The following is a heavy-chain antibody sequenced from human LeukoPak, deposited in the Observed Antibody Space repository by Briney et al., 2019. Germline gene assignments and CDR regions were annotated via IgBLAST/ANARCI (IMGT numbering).Heavy chain of an antibody. V-gene: IGHV4-59*01. CDR1: GGSISSYY. D-gene: IGHD4-17*01. CDR3: ARPSDGDYVQFDY. J-gene: IGHJ4*02. CDR2: IYYSGNT. Sequence: SETLSLTCTVSGGSISSYYWSWIRQPPGKGLEWIGYIYYSGNTNYNPSLKSRVSISIDTSKNQFSLQLSSVTAADTAVYYCARPSDGDYVQFDYWGQGTLVTVSS.